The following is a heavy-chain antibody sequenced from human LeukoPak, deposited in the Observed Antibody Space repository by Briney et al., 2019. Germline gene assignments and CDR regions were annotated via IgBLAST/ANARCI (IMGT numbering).Heavy chain of an antibody. CDR2: ISSNGGST. CDR1: GFTFSSYA. Sequence: GGSLRLSCSASGFTFSSYAMHWVRQAPGKGLEYVSAISSNGGSTYYADSVKGRFTISRDNSKNTLYLQMSSLRAEDTAVYYCVKAELRFLEWLSRFDYWGQGTLVTVSS. CDR3: VKAELRFLEWLSRFDY. J-gene: IGHJ4*02. V-gene: IGHV3-64D*06. D-gene: IGHD3-3*01.